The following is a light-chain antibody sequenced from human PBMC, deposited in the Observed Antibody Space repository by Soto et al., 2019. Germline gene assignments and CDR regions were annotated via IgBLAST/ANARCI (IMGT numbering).Light chain of an antibody. J-gene: IGKJ5*01. CDR1: QSVNQK. V-gene: IGKV3-15*01. Sequence: DIVLTQSPATLSLSPGERATLSCRASQSVNQKLGWYQQKPGQAPRLLIYVASYRATGIPARFSGSGSGTEYTLTISNLQAEDFAVYYCQQFNNWPHTFGQGTRLEIK. CDR3: QQFNNWPHT. CDR2: VAS.